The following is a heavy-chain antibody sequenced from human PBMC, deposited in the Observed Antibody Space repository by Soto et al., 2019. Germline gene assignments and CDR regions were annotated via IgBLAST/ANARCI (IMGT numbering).Heavy chain of an antibody. Sequence: EVQLVESGGGLVQPGGSLRLSCAASGFTFSSYDMHWVRQPPGKGLEWVAALGPAGDTYYPGSVQDRFTISRDNAKNSLYLQVNTPVAEDTAIYYCATGGGGRSWYEAGSRIDYWGQGTLVTVSS. CDR2: LGPAGDT. V-gene: IGHV3-13*01. J-gene: IGHJ4*02. D-gene: IGHD6-13*01. CDR1: GFTFSSYD. CDR3: ATGGGGRSWYEAGSRIDY.